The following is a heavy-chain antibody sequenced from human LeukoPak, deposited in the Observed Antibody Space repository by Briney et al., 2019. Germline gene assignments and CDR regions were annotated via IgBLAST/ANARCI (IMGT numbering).Heavy chain of an antibody. D-gene: IGHD2-15*01. V-gene: IGHV3-33*01. CDR2: IWYDGSNK. CDR3: ARGRTSGYCSGGSCYGH. CDR1: GFTFSSYG. J-gene: IGHJ4*02. Sequence: PGGSLRLSCAASGFTFSSYGMHWVRQAPGKGLEWVAVIWYDGSNKYYADSVKGRFTISRDNSKNTLYLQMNSLRAEDTAVYYCARGRTSGYCSGGSCYGHWGQGTLVTVSS.